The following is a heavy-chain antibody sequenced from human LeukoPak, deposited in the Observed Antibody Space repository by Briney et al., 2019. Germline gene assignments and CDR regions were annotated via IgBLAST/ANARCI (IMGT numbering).Heavy chain of an antibody. D-gene: IGHD3-3*01. Sequence: SETLSLTCAVSGGSISSGSYYWSWIRQPAGKGLEWIGRIYTSGSTNYNPSLKSRVTISVDTSKNQFSLKLSSVTAADTAVYYCARDHDDFWSGPRYYYYYMDVWGKGTTVTVSS. J-gene: IGHJ6*03. CDR3: ARDHDDFWSGPRYYYYYMDV. V-gene: IGHV4-61*02. CDR2: IYTSGST. CDR1: GGSISSGSYY.